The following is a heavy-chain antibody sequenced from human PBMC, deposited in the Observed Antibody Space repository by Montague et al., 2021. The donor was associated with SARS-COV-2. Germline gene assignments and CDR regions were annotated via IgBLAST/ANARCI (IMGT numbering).Heavy chain of an antibody. Sequence: SETLSLTCTVSGASAASGNFYWSWIRQPPGKGLEWIGHMYYTGHTNYNPSLKSRVTMPVDPSKNQFSLTLTSVTAADTAVYYCARSLANVPSRPGFDYWGQGAPVTVSS. D-gene: IGHD6-6*01. CDR2: MYYTGHT. CDR1: GASAASGNFY. V-gene: IGHV4-61*01. CDR3: ARSLANVPSRPGFDY. J-gene: IGHJ4*02.